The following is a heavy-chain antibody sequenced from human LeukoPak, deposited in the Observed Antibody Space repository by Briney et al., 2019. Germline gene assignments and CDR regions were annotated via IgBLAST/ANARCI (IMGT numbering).Heavy chain of an antibody. CDR1: GGSFSGYY. Sequence: SETLSLTCAVYGGSFSGYYWSWIRQPPGKGLEWIGEINHSGSTNYNPSLKSRVTISVDTSKNQFSLKLSSVTAADTAVYYCARVSVAYGGRYFDYWGQGTLVTVSS. D-gene: IGHD4-23*01. CDR3: ARVSVAYGGRYFDY. CDR2: INHSGST. J-gene: IGHJ4*02. V-gene: IGHV4-34*01.